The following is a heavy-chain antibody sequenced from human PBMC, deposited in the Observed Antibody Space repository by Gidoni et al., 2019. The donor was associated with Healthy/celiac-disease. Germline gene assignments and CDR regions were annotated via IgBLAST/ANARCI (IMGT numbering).Heavy chain of an antibody. CDR2: IYYSGST. CDR3: ARQDVVVPAAVDY. CDR1: GGSISSSSYY. J-gene: IGHJ4*02. D-gene: IGHD2-2*01. V-gene: IGHV4-39*01. Sequence: QLQLQESGPGLVKPSETLSLTCTVSGGSISSSSYYWGWIRQPPGKGLEWIGSIYYSGSTYYNPSLKSRVTISVDTSKNQFSLKLSSVTAADTAVYYCARQDVVVPAAVDYWGQGTLVTVSS.